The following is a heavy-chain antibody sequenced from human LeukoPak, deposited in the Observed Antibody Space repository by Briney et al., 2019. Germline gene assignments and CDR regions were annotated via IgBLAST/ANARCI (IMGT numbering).Heavy chain of an antibody. CDR3: ARLWYYDSSGYYYYYFDY. CDR1: GGSISSSSYY. D-gene: IGHD3-22*01. Sequence: PSETLSLTCTVSGGSISSSSYYWGWVRQPPGKGLEWLGSIYYSGSTYYNPSLKSRVTISVDTSKNQFSLKLSSVTAADTAVYYCARLWYYDSSGYYYYYFDYWGQGTLVTVSS. V-gene: IGHV4-39*01. J-gene: IGHJ4*02. CDR2: IYYSGST.